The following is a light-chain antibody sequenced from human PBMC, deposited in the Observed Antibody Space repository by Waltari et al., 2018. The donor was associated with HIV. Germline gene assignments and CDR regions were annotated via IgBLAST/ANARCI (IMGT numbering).Light chain of an antibody. Sequence: QSVLTQPPSAPGPPGQRITVSCSGRSPNIGSDAVYWYQQRPGTAPKLLIYNNLQRPSGVPDRFSGSKSGASASLAISGLQSEDEAVYFCATWDRRLNGWVFGGGTKVTVL. CDR2: NNL. CDR3: ATWDRRLNGWV. CDR1: SPNIGSDA. V-gene: IGLV1-44*01. J-gene: IGLJ3*02.